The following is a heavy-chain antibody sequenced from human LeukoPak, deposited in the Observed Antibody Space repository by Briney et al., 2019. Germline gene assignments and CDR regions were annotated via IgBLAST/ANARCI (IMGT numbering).Heavy chain of an antibody. CDR2: IKQDGSEK. CDR1: GFTFSSYW. J-gene: IGHJ4*02. V-gene: IGHV3-7*01. Sequence: PGGPLRLSCAASGFTFSSYWMSWVRQAPGKGLEGVANIKQDGSEKYYVDSVKGRFTISRDNAKNSLSLQMNSLRAEDTALYYCARDAYGRRDYWGQGTLVTVSS. CDR3: ARDAYGRRDY. D-gene: IGHD4-17*01.